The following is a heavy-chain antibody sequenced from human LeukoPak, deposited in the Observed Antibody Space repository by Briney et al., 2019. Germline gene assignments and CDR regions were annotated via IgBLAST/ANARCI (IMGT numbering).Heavy chain of an antibody. Sequence: KSSETLSLTCDVSGGSITQTNYWTCVRQPPGKGLEWIGEVNLQGGTNYNPSLLRRVAISVDTSANHVSLQMTSVTAADTAVYYCAREGGSYRPLDYSSQGNLVTVSS. D-gene: IGHD3-16*02. CDR3: AREGGSYRPLDY. V-gene: IGHV4-4*02. CDR2: VNLQGGT. J-gene: IGHJ4*02. CDR1: GGSITQTNY.